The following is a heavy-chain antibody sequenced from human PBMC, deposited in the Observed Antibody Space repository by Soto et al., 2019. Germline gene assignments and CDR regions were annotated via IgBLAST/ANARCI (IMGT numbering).Heavy chain of an antibody. CDR2: IWHDGGNK. CDR3: ARDGDVTTGFGKDY. V-gene: IGHV3-33*01. D-gene: IGHD3-16*01. Sequence: QVQLVESGGGVVQPGRSLRLSCAASGFTFSSYGMHWVRQAPGKGLEWVAFIWHDGGNKFYAESVKGRFTISRDNSKNTLYLQMTSLSAEDTAMYYCARDGDVTTGFGKDYWGPGTLVTVS. CDR1: GFTFSSYG. J-gene: IGHJ4*02.